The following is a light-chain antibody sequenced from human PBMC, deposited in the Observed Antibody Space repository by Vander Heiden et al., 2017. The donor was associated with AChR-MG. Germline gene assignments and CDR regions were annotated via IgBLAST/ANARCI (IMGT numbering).Light chain of an antibody. CDR3: RQYLQTPLT. CDR2: SAS. CDR1: QGLLHSNGYNY. J-gene: IGKJ4*01. Sequence: DIVMTQSPLSLPVTPGETASISCRSSQGLLHSNGYNYLDWYLQKPGQVPQLLIYSASNLASGVPDRFSGSGSGTDFTLKISRVEAEDVGAYYCRQYLQTPLTFGGGTKVEIK. V-gene: IGKV2-28*01.